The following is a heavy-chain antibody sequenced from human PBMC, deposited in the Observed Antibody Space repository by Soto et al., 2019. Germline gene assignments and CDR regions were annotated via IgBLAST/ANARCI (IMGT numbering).Heavy chain of an antibody. D-gene: IGHD3-22*01. CDR2: IYNSATT. V-gene: IGHV4-39*01. J-gene: IGHJ3*01. Sequence: PSKSLSATCTVAEGNVRSRNYYWDWIRQPPGKGLEWIGSIYNSATTYYNPSLKSRVTISVDTSKNLFSLNLSAVTAADTAMYYCGRVLIAAF. CDR1: EGNVRSRNYY. CDR3: GRVLIAAF.